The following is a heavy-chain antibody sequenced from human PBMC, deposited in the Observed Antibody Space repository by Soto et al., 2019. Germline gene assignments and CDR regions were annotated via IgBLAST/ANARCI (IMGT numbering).Heavy chain of an antibody. CDR3: GRDAPRGNSYSNYYGMDV. D-gene: IGHD1-26*01. V-gene: IGHV1-18*01. CDR1: DYTFTNFG. CDR2: ISAYNGHT. J-gene: IGHJ6*02. Sequence: QVQLVQSGAEVKKPGASVKVSCKASDYTFTNFGISWVRQAPGQGLEWMGWISAYNGHTNYAEKLQGRVTMTTEKSTSTAYMELRGLRSDDTAVYYCGRDAPRGNSYSNYYGMDVWGQGTTVTVSS.